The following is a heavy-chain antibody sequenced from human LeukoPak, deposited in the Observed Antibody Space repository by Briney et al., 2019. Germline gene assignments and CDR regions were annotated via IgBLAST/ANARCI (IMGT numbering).Heavy chain of an antibody. V-gene: IGHV3-33*01. Sequence: GGSLRLSCAASGFSFSSYGMQWVRQAPGKGLEWVAFIWYDGTNKYYTDSVKGRFTISRDNAKNSLYLQMSSLRAEDTAVYYCTRVEETATTAAIIRKYSYYYYYMDVWGKGNTVTVSS. CDR1: GFSFSSYG. CDR3: TRVEETATTAAIIRKYSYYYYYMDV. J-gene: IGHJ6*03. D-gene: IGHD4-11*01. CDR2: IWYDGTNK.